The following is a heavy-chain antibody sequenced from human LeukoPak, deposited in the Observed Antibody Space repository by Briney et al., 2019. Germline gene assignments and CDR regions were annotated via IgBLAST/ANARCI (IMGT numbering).Heavy chain of an antibody. V-gene: IGHV1-2*02. J-gene: IGHJ4*02. D-gene: IGHD6-13*01. CDR3: ALGAMYSSSWPPNFDY. Sequence: ASVKVSCKASGYTFTGYFMHWVRQAPGQGLEWMGWINPNSGGTNYAQRFQGRVTMTRDTSTSTAYMELRSLRSDDTAVYYCALGAMYSSSWPPNFDYWGQGTLVTVSS. CDR2: INPNSGGT. CDR1: GYTFTGYF.